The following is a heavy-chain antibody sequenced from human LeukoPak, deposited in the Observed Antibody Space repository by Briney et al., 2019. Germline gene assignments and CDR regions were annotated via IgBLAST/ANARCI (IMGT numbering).Heavy chain of an antibody. CDR3: ARGGNYYDSSGYYDNWFDP. D-gene: IGHD3-22*01. CDR1: GFTFSSYW. J-gene: IGHJ5*02. CDR2: IKQDGSEK. V-gene: IGHV3-7*01. Sequence: GGSLRLSCAASGFTFSSYWMSWVRQAPGRGLEWVANIKQDGSEKYYVDSVKGRFTISRDNAKNSLYLQMNSLRAEDTAVYYCARGGNYYDSSGYYDNWFDPWGQGTLVTVSS.